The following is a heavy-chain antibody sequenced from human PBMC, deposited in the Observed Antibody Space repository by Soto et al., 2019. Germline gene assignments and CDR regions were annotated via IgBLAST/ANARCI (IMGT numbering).Heavy chain of an antibody. CDR1: GYTFTRYG. V-gene: IGHV1-18*01. CDR2: ISGYNGDT. J-gene: IGHJ6*02. Sequence: QGHLVQSGAEVKKPGTSVKVSCKASGYTFTRYGISWVRQAPGQGLEWIGWISGYNGDTNYAQNLQGRVTMTIDTSTSTAYMELRSLTSADTAVYYCAKNGRPPYYYYGLDVWGQGTTVTVSS. CDR3: AKNGRPPYYYYGLDV. D-gene: IGHD2-8*01.